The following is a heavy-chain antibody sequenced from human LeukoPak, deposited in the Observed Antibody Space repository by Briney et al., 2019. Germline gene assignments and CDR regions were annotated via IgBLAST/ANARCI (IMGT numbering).Heavy chain of an antibody. J-gene: IGHJ4*02. Sequence: SETLSLTCAVSGYSISSGYYWGWIRQPPGKGLEWIGSIYHSGSTYYNPSLKSRVTISVDTSKNQFSLKLSSVTAADTAVYYCARHDLRYFDWHYWGQGTLVTVSS. V-gene: IGHV4-38-2*01. CDR2: IYHSGST. D-gene: IGHD3-9*01. CDR1: GYSISSGYY. CDR3: ARHDLRYFDWHY.